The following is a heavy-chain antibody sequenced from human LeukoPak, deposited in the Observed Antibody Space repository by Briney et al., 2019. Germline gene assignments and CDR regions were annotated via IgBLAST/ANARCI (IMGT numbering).Heavy chain of an antibody. D-gene: IGHD1-26*01. CDR3: ARREVGATLGD. J-gene: IGHJ4*02. CDR1: GFTFSSYE. V-gene: IGHV3-48*03. CDR2: ISSSGSTI. Sequence: GGSLRLSCAASGFTFSSYEMNWVRQAPGKGLGWVSYISSSGSTIYYADSVKGRFTISRDNAKNSLYLQMNSLRAEDTAVYYCARREVGATLGDWGQGSLVTVSS.